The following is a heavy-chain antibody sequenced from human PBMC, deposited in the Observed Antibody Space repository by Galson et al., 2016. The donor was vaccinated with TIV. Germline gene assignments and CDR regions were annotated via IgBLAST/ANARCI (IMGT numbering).Heavy chain of an antibody. CDR3: ARSRHYDYWTGSRMDV. D-gene: IGHD3-3*01. V-gene: IGHV5-51*01. CDR2: IYLGDSST. J-gene: IGHJ6*02. CDR1: GYTFHSYW. Sequence: SGAEVNKPGESLQISCKGSGYTFHSYWIAWVRQMPGKGLEWMGIIYLGDSSTTFSPSFQGQVTITADKSINTVYLQWTTLQASDSATYYCARSRHYDYWTGSRMDVWGQGTTVIVSS.